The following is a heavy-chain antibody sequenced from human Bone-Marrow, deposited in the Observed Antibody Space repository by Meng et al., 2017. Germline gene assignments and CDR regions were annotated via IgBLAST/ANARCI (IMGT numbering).Heavy chain of an antibody. J-gene: IGHJ4*02. V-gene: IGHV3-11*04. Sequence: GESLKISCAASGFTFSDYYMSWIRQAPGKGLEWVSYISSSGSTIYYADSVKGRFTISRDNAKNSLYLQMNSLRSEDTAVYYCARDGNLGWSFDYWGQGTLVTVSS. CDR1: GFTFSDYY. CDR2: ISSSGSTI. D-gene: IGHD2-15*01. CDR3: ARDGNLGWSFDY.